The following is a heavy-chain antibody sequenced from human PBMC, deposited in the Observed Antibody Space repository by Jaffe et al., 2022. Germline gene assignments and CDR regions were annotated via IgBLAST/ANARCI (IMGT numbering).Heavy chain of an antibody. CDR1: GFTFSSYS. V-gene: IGHV3-48*01. D-gene: IGHD5-12*01. J-gene: IGHJ4*02. CDR2: ISGMSRTI. Sequence: EVQLVESGGDLIQPGGSLRLSCAASGFTFSSYSMNWVRQAPGQGLEWVSYISGMSRTIHYAESVRGRFTISRDNDQRSLYLQMNSLRAEDTAVYYCVRDCRGDSGYDPFDYWGQGTLVTVSS. CDR3: VRDCRGDSGYDPFDY.